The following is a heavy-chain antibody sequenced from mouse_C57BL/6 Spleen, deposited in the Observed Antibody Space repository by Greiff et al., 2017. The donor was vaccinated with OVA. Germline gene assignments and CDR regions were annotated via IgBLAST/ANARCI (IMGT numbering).Heavy chain of an antibody. CDR1: GFTFSNYW. Sequence: EVKVEESGGGLVQPGGSMKLSCVASGFTFSNYWMNWVRQSPEKGLEWVAQIRLKSDNYATQYAESVKGRFTISRDDSKSSVYLQMNNLRAEDTGIYYCTIYYDYAGYWGQGTTLTVSS. J-gene: IGHJ2*01. CDR2: IRLKSDNYAT. V-gene: IGHV6-3*01. CDR3: TIYYDYAGY. D-gene: IGHD2-4*01.